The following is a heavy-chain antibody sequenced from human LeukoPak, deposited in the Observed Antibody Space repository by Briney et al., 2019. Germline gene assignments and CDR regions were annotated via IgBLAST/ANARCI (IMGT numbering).Heavy chain of an antibody. Sequence: GGSLRLSRAASGFTFSSYAMSWVRQAPGKGLEWVSAISGSGGSTYYADSVKGRFTISRDNSKNTLYLQMNSLRAEDTAVYYCAKDRDSSSWYPLYYYFDYWGQGTLVTVSS. J-gene: IGHJ4*02. CDR3: AKDRDSSSWYPLYYYFDY. D-gene: IGHD6-13*01. V-gene: IGHV3-23*01. CDR2: ISGSGGST. CDR1: GFTFSSYA.